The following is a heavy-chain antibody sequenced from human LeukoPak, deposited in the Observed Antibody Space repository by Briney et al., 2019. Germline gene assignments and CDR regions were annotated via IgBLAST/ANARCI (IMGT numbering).Heavy chain of an antibody. D-gene: IGHD3-10*01. CDR2: ISSSGSTI. CDR1: GFTFSDYY. J-gene: IGHJ4*02. V-gene: IGHV3-11*01. CDR3: ARDHYYGSGSYYMRYYFDY. Sequence: PGGSLRLSCAASGFTFSDYYMSWIRQAPGKGLEWVSYISSSGSTIYYADSVKGRFTISRDNAKNSLYLQMNSLRAEDTAVYYCARDHYYGSGSYYMRYYFDYWGQGTLVTVSS.